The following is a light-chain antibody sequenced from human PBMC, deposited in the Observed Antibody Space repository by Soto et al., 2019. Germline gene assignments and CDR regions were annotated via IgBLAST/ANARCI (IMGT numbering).Light chain of an antibody. J-gene: IGLJ1*01. CDR1: SSDVGSYDS. CDR3: SSYTTSRTYV. V-gene: IGLV2-18*02. CDR2: EVS. Sequence: QSVLTQSPSVSGSPGQSVTISCTGTSSDVGSYDSVSWYQQPPGTVPKLMIYEVSNRPSGVPDRFSGSKSGNTASLTISGLQAEDEADYYCSSYTTSRTYVFGTGTKLTVL.